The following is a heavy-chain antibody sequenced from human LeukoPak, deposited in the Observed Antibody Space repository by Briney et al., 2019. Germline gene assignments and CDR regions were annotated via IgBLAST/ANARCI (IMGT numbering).Heavy chain of an antibody. J-gene: IGHJ4*02. D-gene: IGHD5-12*01. CDR3: AAISTPTTRRAYHFDS. V-gene: IGHV1-24*01. Sequence: ASVKVSCTVSEYALTELSIHWVRQTPGKGLECMGGFDPEAGETIYAQKFQGRVTMTEDTSTDTAYMELSSLTSDDTAVYYCAAISTPTTRRAYHFDSWGQGTLVTVSS. CDR2: FDPEAGET. CDR1: EYALTELS.